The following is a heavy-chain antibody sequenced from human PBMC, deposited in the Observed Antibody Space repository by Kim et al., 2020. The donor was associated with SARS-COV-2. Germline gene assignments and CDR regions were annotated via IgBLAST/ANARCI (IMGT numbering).Heavy chain of an antibody. J-gene: IGHJ6*02. D-gene: IGHD5-18*01. CDR1: GFTFSSYG. CDR2: ISYDGSNK. Sequence: GGSLRLSCAASGFTFSSYGMHWVRQAPGRGLEWVAVISYDGSNKYYADSVKGRFTISRDNSKNTLYLQMNSLRAEDTAVYYCAKDKSDTGMDVWGQGTTVTVSS. CDR3: AKDKSDTGMDV. V-gene: IGHV3-30*18.